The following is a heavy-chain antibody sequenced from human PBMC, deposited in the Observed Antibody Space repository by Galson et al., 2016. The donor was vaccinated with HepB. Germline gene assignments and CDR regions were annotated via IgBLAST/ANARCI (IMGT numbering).Heavy chain of an antibody. D-gene: IGHD2-15*01. CDR1: GFTFSSYA. V-gene: IGHV3-23*01. CDR3: AKVGRDCSGHRCFWDDYYSHGMDV. J-gene: IGHJ6*02. CDR2: ISGSGGST. Sequence: SLRLSCAASGFTFSSYAMSWVRQAPGKGLEWVSAISGSGGSTHYADSVKGRFTISRDNSKNTLYLQMNSLRVEDTALYYCAKVGRDCSGHRCFWDDYYSHGMDVWGQGTTVTVSS.